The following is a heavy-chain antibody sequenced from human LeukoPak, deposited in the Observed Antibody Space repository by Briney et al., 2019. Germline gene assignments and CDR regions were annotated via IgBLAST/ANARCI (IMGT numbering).Heavy chain of an antibody. CDR1: GFSFSSYG. D-gene: IGHD2-8*01. J-gene: IGHJ6*03. CDR3: AKDRCSNGVGCYYYYMDV. CDR2: MQYDGSNK. V-gene: IGHV3-30*02. Sequence: GGSLRLSCAASGFSFSSYGMHWVRQAPGKGLEWVAYMQYDGSNKQYADSVKGRFSISRDNSKNILNLQMNSLRADDTAVYYCAKDRCSNGVGCYYYYMDVWGKGTTVTIYS.